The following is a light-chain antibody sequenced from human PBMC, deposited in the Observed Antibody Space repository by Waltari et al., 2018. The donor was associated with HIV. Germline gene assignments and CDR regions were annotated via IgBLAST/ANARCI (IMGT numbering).Light chain of an antibody. Sequence: DIQMTQSPSSLSASVGDRVTITCRASQGITNYLAWYQQKPGKVPELLIYDAATLQSVVPSRFSGSGSGTDFTLTISGLQPEDVATYYCQKYNSAPRTFGPGTKVDIK. CDR1: QGITNY. J-gene: IGKJ3*01. V-gene: IGKV1-27*01. CDR3: QKYNSAPRT. CDR2: DAA.